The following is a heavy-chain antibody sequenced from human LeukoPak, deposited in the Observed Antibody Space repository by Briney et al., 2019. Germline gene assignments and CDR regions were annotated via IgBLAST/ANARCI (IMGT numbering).Heavy chain of an antibody. CDR1: GGSISSYY. Sequence: SETLSLTCTVSGGSISSYYWSWIRQPPGKGLEWIGYIYYSGSTNYNPSLKSRVTISVDTSKNQFSLKLSSVTAADTAVYYCARADGHYDFWSGYYSGSGAFDIWGQGTLVTVSS. J-gene: IGHJ4*02. D-gene: IGHD3-3*01. CDR2: IYYSGST. V-gene: IGHV4-59*01. CDR3: ARADGHYDFWSGYYSGSGAFDI.